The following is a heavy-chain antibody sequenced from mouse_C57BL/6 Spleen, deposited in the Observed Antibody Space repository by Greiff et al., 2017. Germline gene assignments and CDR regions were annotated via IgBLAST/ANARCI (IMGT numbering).Heavy chain of an antibody. J-gene: IGHJ1*03. CDR3: ARSPHYYGSSYWYFDV. CDR1: GFTFTDYY. D-gene: IGHD1-1*01. CDR2: IRNKANGYTT. Sequence: DVMLVESGGGLVQPGGSLSLSCAASGFTFTDYYMSWVRQPPGKALEWLGFIRNKANGYTTEYSASVKGRFTISRDNSQSILYLQMHALRAEDSATYYCARSPHYYGSSYWYFDVWGTGTTVTVSS. V-gene: IGHV7-3*01.